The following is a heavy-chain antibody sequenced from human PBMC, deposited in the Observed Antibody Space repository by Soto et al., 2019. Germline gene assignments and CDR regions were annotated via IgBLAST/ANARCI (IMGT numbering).Heavy chain of an antibody. CDR3: ARESNYYGSGSYYNRNWFDP. Sequence: SETLSLTCTVPGGSISSGGYYWSWIRQHPGKGLEWIGYIYYSGSTYYNPSLKSRVTISVDTSKNQFSLKLSSVTAADTAVYYCARESNYYGSGSYYNRNWFDPWGQGTLVTVSS. V-gene: IGHV4-31*03. CDR2: IYYSGST. J-gene: IGHJ5*02. CDR1: GGSISSGGYY. D-gene: IGHD3-10*01.